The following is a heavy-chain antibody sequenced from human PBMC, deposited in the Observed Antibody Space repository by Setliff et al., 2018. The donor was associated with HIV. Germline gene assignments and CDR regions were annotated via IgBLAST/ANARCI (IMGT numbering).Heavy chain of an antibody. J-gene: IGHJ4*02. V-gene: IGHV4-39*01. CDR1: GGSMRSTTYY. Sequence: SETLSLTCTVSGGSMRSTTYYWGWVRQPPGKGLEWIGNVHFSGTTYYNPSLKSRVTISVDPSQNQFSLRLISVTAADAAMYYCARPSLGIGGGSKFDSWGQGIVVTVSS. CDR2: VHFSGTT. D-gene: IGHD3-3*01. CDR3: ARPSLGIGGGSKFDS.